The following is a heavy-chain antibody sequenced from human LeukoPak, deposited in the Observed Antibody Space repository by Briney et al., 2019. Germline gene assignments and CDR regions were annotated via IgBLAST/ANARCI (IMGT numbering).Heavy chain of an antibody. Sequence: SETLSLTCTVSGGSISSYYWSWIRQPPGKGLEWIGYIYYSGSTYYNPSLKSRVTISVDTSKNQFSLKLSSVTAADTAVYCCARGYYDSSGYYPWGQGTLVTVSS. V-gene: IGHV4-59*01. J-gene: IGHJ5*02. CDR1: GGSISSYY. D-gene: IGHD3-22*01. CDR3: ARGYYDSSGYYP. CDR2: IYYSGST.